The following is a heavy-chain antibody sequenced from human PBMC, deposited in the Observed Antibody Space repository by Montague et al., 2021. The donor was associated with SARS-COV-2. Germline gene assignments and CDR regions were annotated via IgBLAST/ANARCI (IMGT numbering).Heavy chain of an antibody. CDR1: GDSVAEHSGS. D-gene: IGHD3-16*01. Sequence: CAISGDSVAEHSGSWDGLRPAPSTGREWVCRTYYRSRWFDHYEVSMKGRISIKADTSKNQFSLQLDSVTPEDTAVYYCARGDGLGPYTGYAFDIWGQGTLVTVSS. CDR3: ARGDGLGPYTGYAFDI. CDR2: TYYRSRWFD. J-gene: IGHJ3*02. V-gene: IGHV6-1*01.